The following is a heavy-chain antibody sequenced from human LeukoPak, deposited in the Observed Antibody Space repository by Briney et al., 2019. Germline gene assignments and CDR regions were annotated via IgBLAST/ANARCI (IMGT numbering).Heavy chain of an antibody. CDR2: ISYDGSNK. J-gene: IGHJ5*02. Sequence: PGGSLRLSCAASGFTFSSYGMHWVRQAPGKGLEWVAVISYDGSNKYYADSVKGRFTISRDNSKNTLYLQMNSLRAEDTAVYYCAKRWSGSGSYFLYNWFDPWGQGTLVTVSS. CDR1: GFTFSSYG. D-gene: IGHD3-10*01. V-gene: IGHV3-30*18. CDR3: AKRWSGSGSYFLYNWFDP.